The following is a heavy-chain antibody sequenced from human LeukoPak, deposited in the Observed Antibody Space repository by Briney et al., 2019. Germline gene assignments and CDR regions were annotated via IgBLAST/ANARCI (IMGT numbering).Heavy chain of an antibody. CDR2: IPYDGSNK. Sequence: GRSLTLSCAASGFSFSRHGIHWVRQAPGKGREWVAFIPYDGSNKFYADSVKGRFTISRDNSKNTLYLQMRSLRAEETAVYYCAKGVGGSANYYYMVVWGKGTTVTVSS. D-gene: IGHD3-10*01. V-gene: IGHV3-30*02. J-gene: IGHJ6*03. CDR1: GFSFSRHG. CDR3: AKGVGGSANYYYMVV.